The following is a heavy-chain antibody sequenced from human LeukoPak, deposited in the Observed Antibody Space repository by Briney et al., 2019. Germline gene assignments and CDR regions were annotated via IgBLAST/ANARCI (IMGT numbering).Heavy chain of an antibody. V-gene: IGHV3-9*01. Sequence: GGSLRLPCAASGFTFDDYAMHWVRQAPGKGLEWVSGISWNSGSIGYADSVKGRFTISRDNAKNSLYLQMNSLRAEDTASYYCAKDAHWGYFDYWGQGTLVTVSS. CDR2: ISWNSGSI. J-gene: IGHJ4*02. CDR3: AKDAHWGYFDY. D-gene: IGHD7-27*01. CDR1: GFTFDDYA.